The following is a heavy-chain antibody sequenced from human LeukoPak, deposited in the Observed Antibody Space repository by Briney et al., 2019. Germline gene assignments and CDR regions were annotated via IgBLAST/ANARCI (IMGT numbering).Heavy chain of an antibody. V-gene: IGHV3-30*03. Sequence: GGSLRLSCGGSGFNFKNYGIHWVRQAPGRGLEWVAGMSYDGGHIYYGDSVKGRFTISRDNSKNTLYLQMNSLRAGDTAVYYCARGSGYCSRTSCYLYHFDSWGQGTLVTVSS. D-gene: IGHD2-2*01. CDR1: GFNFKNYG. J-gene: IGHJ4*02. CDR2: MSYDGGHI. CDR3: ARGSGYCSRTSCYLYHFDS.